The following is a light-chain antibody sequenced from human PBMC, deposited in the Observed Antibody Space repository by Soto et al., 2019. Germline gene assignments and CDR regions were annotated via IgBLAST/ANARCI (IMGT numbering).Light chain of an antibody. J-gene: IGKJ1*01. CDR2: VAS. CDR3: QQYNSAPWT. V-gene: IGKV1-27*01. Sequence: DIQMTQSPSSLSASVGDRVTITCRASQGISTYLACYQQQPGKDTKRLISVASTLQSGVPSRFSGSGSGTDFSLTISSLHAEDVATYYCQQYNSAPWTFGQGTKVEIK. CDR1: QGISTY.